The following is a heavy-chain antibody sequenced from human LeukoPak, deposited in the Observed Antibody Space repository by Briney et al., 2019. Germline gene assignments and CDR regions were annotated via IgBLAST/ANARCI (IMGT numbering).Heavy chain of an antibody. CDR1: GGSISSYY. CDR3: ARVALLWFTEPGYFDY. V-gene: IGHV4-59*01. J-gene: IGHJ4*02. CDR2: IYYSGST. D-gene: IGHD3-10*01. Sequence: SETLSLTCTVSGGSISSYYWSWIRQPPGEGLEWIGYIYYSGSTNYNPSLKSRVTISVDTSKNQFSLKLSSVTAADTAVYYCARVALLWFTEPGYFDYWGQGTLVTVSS.